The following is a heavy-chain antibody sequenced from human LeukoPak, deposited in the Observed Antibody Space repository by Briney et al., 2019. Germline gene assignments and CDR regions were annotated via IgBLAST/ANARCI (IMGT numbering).Heavy chain of an antibody. Sequence: GGSLRLSCAASGFTFSSYSMNWVRQAPGKGLEWVSSISSSSSYIYYADSVKGRFTISRDNAKNSLYLQMNSLRAEDTAVYYCARGHNGYNQIDWGQGPLVPVSS. CDR2: ISSSSSYI. CDR1: GFTFSSYS. CDR3: ARGHNGYNQID. J-gene: IGHJ4*02. V-gene: IGHV3-21*01. D-gene: IGHD5-24*01.